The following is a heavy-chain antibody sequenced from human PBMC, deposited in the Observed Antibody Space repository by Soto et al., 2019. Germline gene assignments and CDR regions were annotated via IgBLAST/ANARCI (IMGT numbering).Heavy chain of an antibody. CDR2: ISSRSEYM. D-gene: IGHD4-17*01. CDR3: ARDSGRLNDYGDINDYYYYYMDV. V-gene: IGHV3-21*01. J-gene: IGHJ6*03. Sequence: GGSLRLSCAASGFTFSSYNMNWVRQAPGKGLEWVSSISSRSEYMYYGDSVKGRITISRDNAKNSLYLQMNSLRVEDTAVYYCARDSGRLNDYGDINDYYYYYMDVWGKGTTVTVSS. CDR1: GFTFSSYN.